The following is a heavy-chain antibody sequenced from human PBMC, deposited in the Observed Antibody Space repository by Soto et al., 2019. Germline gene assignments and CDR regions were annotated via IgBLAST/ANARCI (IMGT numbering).Heavy chain of an antibody. V-gene: IGHV3-7*01. CDR2: INRGASGT. D-gene: IGHD2-15*01. CDR1: GLIFSAYC. J-gene: IGHJ4*02. CDR3: ATLDTAEIQTAAY. Sequence: GGSLRLSCSGSGLIFSAYCMSWVRHAPGKGLEWVAMINRGASGTHYVDSVKGRFTISRDNAKNSLYLQMNSLRVEDTAVYYCATLDTAEIQTAAYWGQGTLVTVS.